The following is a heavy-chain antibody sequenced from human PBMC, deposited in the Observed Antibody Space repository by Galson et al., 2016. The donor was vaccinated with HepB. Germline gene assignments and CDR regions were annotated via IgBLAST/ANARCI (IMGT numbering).Heavy chain of an antibody. Sequence: SLRLSCAASGFTFSGSTMHWVRQASGKGLEWVGRIRSKANSYATAYAASVNARFTISRDDSKNTAYLQMNSLKTEDTAVYYCTFTYFDILTGYSYYMDVWGKGTTVTVSS. J-gene: IGHJ6*03. D-gene: IGHD3-9*01. V-gene: IGHV3-73*01. CDR3: TFTYFDILTGYSYYMDV. CDR1: GFTFSGST. CDR2: IRSKANSYAT.